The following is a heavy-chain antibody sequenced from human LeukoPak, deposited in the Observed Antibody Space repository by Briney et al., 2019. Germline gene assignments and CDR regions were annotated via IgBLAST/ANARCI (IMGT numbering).Heavy chain of an antibody. CDR2: IYHSGST. CDR3: AREGDEGFDY. CDR1: GGSISSGGYS. J-gene: IGHJ4*02. Sequence: SETLSLTCAVSGGSISSGGYSWSWIRQPPGKGLEWIGYIYHSGSTYYNPSLKSRVTISVDRSKNQFSLKPSSVTAADTAVYYCAREGDEGFDYWGQGTLVTVSS. V-gene: IGHV4-30-2*01.